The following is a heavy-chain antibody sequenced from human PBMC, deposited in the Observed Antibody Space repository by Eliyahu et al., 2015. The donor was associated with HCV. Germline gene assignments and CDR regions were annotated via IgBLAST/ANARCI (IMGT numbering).Heavy chain of an antibody. V-gene: IGHV4-39*02. CDR3: ARLPRGIAAGKKSPFDF. J-gene: IGHJ4*02. CDR2: VYLGGTT. Sequence: QLHLRESGPRVVKPSETLSLTCTVSGASINSSSFYWGWIRQPPGKGPECIGNVYLGGTTSYTPSLQGRATISMDTSKNFFSLKLTSVAAADTAVYYCARLPRGIAAGKKSPFDFWGQGMLVIVSS. D-gene: IGHD6-13*01. CDR1: GASINSSSFY.